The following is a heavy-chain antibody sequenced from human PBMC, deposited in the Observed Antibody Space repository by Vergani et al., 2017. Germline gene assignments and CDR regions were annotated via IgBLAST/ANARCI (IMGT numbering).Heavy chain of an antibody. Sequence: QVQLVESGGGVVQPGRSLRLSCAASGFTFSSYGMHWVRQAPGKGLEWVAVISYDGSNIYYADSVKGRVTISRDNSKNTLYLQMNSLRAEDTAVYYCARDLQEGEGSNPSGFYRFYYDMDVWGKGTTVTVSS. CDR3: ARDLQEGEGSNPSGFYRFYYDMDV. CDR1: GFTFSSYG. D-gene: IGHD2-2*01. V-gene: IGHV3-30*03. CDR2: ISYDGSNI. J-gene: IGHJ6*03.